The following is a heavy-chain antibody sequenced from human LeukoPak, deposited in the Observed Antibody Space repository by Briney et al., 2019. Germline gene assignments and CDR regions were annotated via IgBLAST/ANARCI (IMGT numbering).Heavy chain of an antibody. CDR1: GFTFNAYA. Sequence: GGSLRLSCVASGFTFNAYAMSWVRQAPGKGLEWVSAISGSALTTLYADSVKGRFTISRDNSKNSLHLQMDSLRAEDSAVYLCAKAYAKYDYIWGSYPNPYLDHWGQGTRVTVSS. J-gene: IGHJ4*02. V-gene: IGHV3-23*01. CDR2: ISGSALTT. CDR3: AKAYAKYDYIWGSYPNPYLDH. D-gene: IGHD3-16*02.